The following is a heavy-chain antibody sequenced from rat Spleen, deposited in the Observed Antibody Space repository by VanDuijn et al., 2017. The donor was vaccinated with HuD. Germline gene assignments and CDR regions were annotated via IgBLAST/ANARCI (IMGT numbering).Heavy chain of an antibody. D-gene: IGHD1-1*01. CDR3: ARHPDYSNYFDY. J-gene: IGHJ2*01. CDR1: GFTFSDYN. V-gene: IGHV5-7*01. Sequence: EVQLVESGGGLVQPERSLKLSCAASGFTFSDYNMAWVRQAPKKGLEWVATISYDGSSTYYRDSVKGRFTISRDNTKSTLYLQMDSLRSEDTATYYCARHPDYSNYFDYWGQGVMVTVSS. CDR2: ISYDGSST.